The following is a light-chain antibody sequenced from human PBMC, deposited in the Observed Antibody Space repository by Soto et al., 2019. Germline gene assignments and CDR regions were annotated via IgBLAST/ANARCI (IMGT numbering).Light chain of an antibody. CDR3: QQYNNWPTWT. V-gene: IGKV3-15*01. CDR2: GAS. J-gene: IGKJ1*01. Sequence: EIVMTQSPATLSASAGERATLSCRASQSVSSNLAWYQQKPGQAPRLLIYGASTRATGIPARFSGSGSGTEFTLTISSLRSEDFAVYYCQQYNNWPTWTFGQGTKVEIK. CDR1: QSVSSN.